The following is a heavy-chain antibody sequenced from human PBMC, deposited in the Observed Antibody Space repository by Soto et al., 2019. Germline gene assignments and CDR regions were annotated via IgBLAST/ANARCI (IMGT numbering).Heavy chain of an antibody. D-gene: IGHD6-19*01. CDR1: GFTFSTHD. J-gene: IGHJ4*02. Sequence: QLLESGGGLVQPGGSLRVSCAASGFTFSTHDMSWVRQAPGKGLEWVSTMSTSGGTYYADSVKGRFTISRDNSKKTLYLQMNSLRAEDTAVYYCAKGLDTGCYFFDHWGQGTLVTVSS. CDR2: MSTSGGT. CDR3: AKGLDTGCYFFDH. V-gene: IGHV3-23*01.